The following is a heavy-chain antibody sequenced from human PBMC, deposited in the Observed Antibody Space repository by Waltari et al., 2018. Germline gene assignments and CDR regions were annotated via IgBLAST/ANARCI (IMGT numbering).Heavy chain of an antibody. CDR3: TRDRPVIRFLEWSEYYYGMDV. J-gene: IGHJ6*02. Sequence: EVQLVESGGGLVKPGRSLRLSCPASGFPFGDSGMPWFRRAAGKGREWVSRIRSKGHGRTKENAASVKGRFTISRDDSKSTAYLQMDSLKTEDTAVYYCTRDRPVIRFLEWSEYYYGMDVWGQGTTVTVSS. V-gene: IGHV3-49*05. D-gene: IGHD3-3*01. CDR1: GFPFGDSG. CDR2: IRSKGHGRTK.